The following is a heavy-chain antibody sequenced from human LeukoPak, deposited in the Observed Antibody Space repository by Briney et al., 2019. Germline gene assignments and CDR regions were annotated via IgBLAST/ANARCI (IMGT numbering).Heavy chain of an antibody. J-gene: IGHJ3*02. CDR1: GGSINTDNW. V-gene: IGHV4-4*02. CDR3: ARGPPNPEYGGAFDI. CDR2: IYHSGST. D-gene: IGHD1-14*01. Sequence: SGTLSLPCVVSGGSINTDNWWGWVRQPPGRGLEWIGEIYHSGSTNYNPSLKSRVTISVDKSKNQFSLKLSSVTAADTAVYYCARGPPNPEYGGAFDIWGQGTMVTVSS.